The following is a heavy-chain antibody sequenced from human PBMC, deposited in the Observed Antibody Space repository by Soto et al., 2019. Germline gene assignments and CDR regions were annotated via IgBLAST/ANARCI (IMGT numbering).Heavy chain of an antibody. CDR2: INSDGSST. CDR3: GRLVYSSSRDVDY. J-gene: IGHJ4*02. D-gene: IGHD6-13*01. Sequence: GGSLRLSCAASGFILSNYWTHWVRQAPGKGLVWVSHINSDGSSTAYADSVKGRFTISRDNAKNTLYLQMNSLKVEDTAVYYCGRLVYSSSRDVDYWGQRTLVTVSA. CDR1: GFILSNYW. V-gene: IGHV3-74*01.